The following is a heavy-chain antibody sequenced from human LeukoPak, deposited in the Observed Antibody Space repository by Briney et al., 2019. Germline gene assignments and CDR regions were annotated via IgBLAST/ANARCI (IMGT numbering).Heavy chain of an antibody. J-gene: IGHJ4*02. CDR3: ATSSNSWVGPFSY. D-gene: IGHD6-13*01. V-gene: IGHV4-34*01. CDR1: GGSFSGYY. Sequence: SETLSLTCAVYGGSFSGYYWSWIRQPPGKGLEWIGEINHSGSTNYNPSLKSRVTISVDTSKNQFSLKLSSVTAADTAVYYCATSSNSWVGPFSYWGQGILVTVSS. CDR2: INHSGST.